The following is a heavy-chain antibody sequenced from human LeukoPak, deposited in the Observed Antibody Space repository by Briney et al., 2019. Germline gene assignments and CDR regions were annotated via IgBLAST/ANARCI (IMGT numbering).Heavy chain of an antibody. V-gene: IGHV3-30*18. J-gene: IGHJ4*02. CDR2: ISYDGSNK. CDR1: GFTFSSYG. D-gene: IGHD3-9*01. CDR3: AKDPGYYDILTGYPDY. Sequence: GGSLRLSCAASGFTFSSYGMHWVRQAPGKGLERVAVISYDGSNKYYADSVKGRFTISRDNSKNTLYLQMNSLRAEDTAVYYCAKDPGYYDILTGYPDYWGQGTLVTVSS.